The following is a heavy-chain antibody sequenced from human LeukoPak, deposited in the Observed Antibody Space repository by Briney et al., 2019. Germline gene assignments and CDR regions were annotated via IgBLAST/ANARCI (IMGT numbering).Heavy chain of an antibody. V-gene: IGHV3-53*01. D-gene: IGHD2-2*01. J-gene: IGHJ4*02. CDR3: ARQTGESTNFDN. CDR1: GFTVSSSY. Sequence: GGSLRLSCAASGFTVSSSYISWVRQAPGKGLEWVSAIYSGGTTYYADSVRGRFTISRDNSKNTLYLLMNSLRAEDTAMYHCARQTGESTNFDNWGQGTLVTVSA. CDR2: IYSGGTT.